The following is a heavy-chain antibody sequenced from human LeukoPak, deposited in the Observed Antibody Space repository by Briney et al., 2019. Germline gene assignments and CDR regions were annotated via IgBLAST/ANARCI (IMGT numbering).Heavy chain of an antibody. D-gene: IGHD3-22*01. CDR1: GGSISSYY. CDR2: IYYSGST. Sequence: DPSETLSLTRTVSGGSISSYYWSWIRQPPGKGLEWIGYIYYSGSTNYNPSLKSRVTISVDTSKNQFSLKLSSVTAAEAAVYYCAGSPWYYDSSGYYYYGMDVWGQGTTVTVSS. J-gene: IGHJ6*02. V-gene: IGHV4-59*01. CDR3: AGSPWYYDSSGYYYYGMDV.